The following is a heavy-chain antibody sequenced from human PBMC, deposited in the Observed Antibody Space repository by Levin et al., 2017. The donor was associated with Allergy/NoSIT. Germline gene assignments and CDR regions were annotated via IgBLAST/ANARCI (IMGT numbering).Heavy chain of an antibody. D-gene: IGHD3-16*01. J-gene: IGHJ5*02. CDR1: GGSISSYY. CDR2: IYTGGST. CDR3: ARGGGGAYQFDP. Sequence: SQTLSLTCTVSGGSISSYYWSWIRQPAGEGLEWIGRIYTGGSTNYNPSLKSRVTMSVDTCKNQCSLRLSSVTAADTAVYYCARGGGGAYQFDPWGQGTLVTVSS. V-gene: IGHV4-4*07.